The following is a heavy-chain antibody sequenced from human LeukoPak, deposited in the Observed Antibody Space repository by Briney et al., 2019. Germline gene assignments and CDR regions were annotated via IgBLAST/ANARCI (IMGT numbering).Heavy chain of an antibody. J-gene: IGHJ4*02. CDR1: GFSFSSYG. V-gene: IGHV3-48*01. CDR3: ASDCSGGSLRY. CDR2: ISSGSSTI. D-gene: IGHD2-15*01. Sequence: GGSLRLSCAASGFSFSSYGMNWVRQAPGKGLEWISYISSGSSTIFYADSVKGRFTISRDNDKNSLYLQMNSLRAEDTAVYYCASDCSGGSLRYWGQGTLVTVSS.